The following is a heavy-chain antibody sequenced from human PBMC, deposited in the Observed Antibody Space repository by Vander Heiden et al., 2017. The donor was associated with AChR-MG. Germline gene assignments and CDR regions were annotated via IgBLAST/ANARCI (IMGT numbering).Heavy chain of an antibody. CDR2: IHPGDSDN. Sequence: EVQLEQSGAEVKKPGESLKIYCKASGYSFNNYEIAWVRQMPGNGLEWMGIIHPGDSDNRYMPAVQGQVTISADKSINTAYLQWRRMRASDSAMYYYAIVGCGESTNWFDPWGQGTMVTVSS. V-gene: IGHV5-51*01. CDR3: AIVGCGESTNWFDP. J-gene: IGHJ5*02. D-gene: IGHD3-10*01. CDR1: GYSFNNYE.